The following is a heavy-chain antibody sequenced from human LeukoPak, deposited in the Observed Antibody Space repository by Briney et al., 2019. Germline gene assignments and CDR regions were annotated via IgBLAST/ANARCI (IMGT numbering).Heavy chain of an antibody. CDR1: GGSFNGYF. CDR3: ARGHRYRSSWQGGGGYDY. CDR2: IDHSGGA. Sequence: PSETLSLTCAVYGGSFNGYFWSWIRQPPGKGLEWIGEIDHSGGANYNPSLKSRVTISLDTSKNQSSLRLTSVTAADTAMYHCARGHRYRSSWQGGGGYDYWGQGTLVTVSS. J-gene: IGHJ4*02. V-gene: IGHV4-34*01. D-gene: IGHD6-13*01.